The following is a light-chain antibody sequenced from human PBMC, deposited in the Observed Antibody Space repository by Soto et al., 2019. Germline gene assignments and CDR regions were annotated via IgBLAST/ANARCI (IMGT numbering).Light chain of an antibody. CDR3: QSYDISLSGYV. J-gene: IGLJ1*01. CDR2: GNS. Sequence: QAVVTQPPSESGAPGQRVTISCTGSSSNIGARYDVHWYQQLPGKAPKLLIYGNSNRPSGVPDRFSGSKSGTSASLAITGLQADDEADYYCQSYDISLSGYVFGTGTKVTVL. CDR1: SSNIGARYD. V-gene: IGLV1-40*01.